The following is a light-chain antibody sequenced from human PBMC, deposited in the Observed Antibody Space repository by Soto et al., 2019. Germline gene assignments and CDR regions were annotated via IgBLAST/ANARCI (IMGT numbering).Light chain of an antibody. CDR3: QQYNSYSPT. CDR2: KAS. J-gene: IGKJ1*01. V-gene: IGKV1-5*03. CDR1: QSISTW. Sequence: DIPMAQSPSTLSASVGDRVTITCRASQSISTWLAWYQQEPGKAPKLLIHKASSLQSGVPSRFSGSGSGTDFTHTISSLRPDDFATNYCQQYNSYSPTFGQGTRVEIK.